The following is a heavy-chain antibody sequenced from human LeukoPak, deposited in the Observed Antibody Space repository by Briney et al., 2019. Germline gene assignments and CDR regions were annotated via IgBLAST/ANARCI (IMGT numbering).Heavy chain of an antibody. CDR3: AREYRTVDLARFDY. CDR1: GGSISSYY. CDR2: IYPSAST. J-gene: IGHJ4*02. Sequence: PSETLSLICTVSGGSISSYYWSWLRQPAGKGLEWIGRIYPSASTNYNPSLNSRVTMSVGPSKNQFSLKVSSVTAADTAGYYCAREYRTVDLARFDYWGQGTLVTDSS. V-gene: IGHV4-4*07. D-gene: IGHD3/OR15-3a*01.